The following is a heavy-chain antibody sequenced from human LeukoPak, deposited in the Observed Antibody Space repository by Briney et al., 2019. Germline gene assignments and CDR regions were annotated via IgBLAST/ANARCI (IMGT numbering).Heavy chain of an antibody. V-gene: IGHV3-7*01. J-gene: IGHJ4*02. Sequence: PGGSLRLSCAASGFTFSSYWMSWVRQAPGKGLEWVANIKQDGSEKYYVDSVKGRFTISRDNAKNSLYLQMNSLRAEDTAVYYCAGEGERYYFDYWGQGTLVAVSS. CDR1: GFTFSSYW. CDR3: AGEGERYYFDY. CDR2: IKQDGSEK.